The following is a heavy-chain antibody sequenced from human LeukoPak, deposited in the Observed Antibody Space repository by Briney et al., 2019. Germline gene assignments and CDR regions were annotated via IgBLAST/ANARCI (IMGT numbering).Heavy chain of an antibody. V-gene: IGHV3-30*02. CDR2: IHFDARNT. J-gene: IGHJ4*02. CDR3: ARLKHSHDSSGYTADY. CDR1: GFTFSAYG. Sequence: GGSLRLSCAVSGFTFSAYGMQWVRQAPGKGLEWVSFIHFDARNTYYADSVKGRFTIPRDDSTNTLFLLMNSLRTEDTATYYCARLKHSHDSSGYTADYWGQGTLVTVSS. D-gene: IGHD3-22*01.